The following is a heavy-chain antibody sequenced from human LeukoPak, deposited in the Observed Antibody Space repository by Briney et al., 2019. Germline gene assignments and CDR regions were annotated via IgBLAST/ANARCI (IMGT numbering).Heavy chain of an antibody. Sequence: GGSLRLSGAASGFTFSSYAMSWVRQAPGKGLEWVSAISGSGGSTYYADSVKGRFTISRDNSKNTLYLQMNSLRAEDTAVYYCAKDLLDSPNGPNWFDPWGQGTLVTLSS. CDR1: GFTFSSYA. J-gene: IGHJ5*02. CDR2: ISGSGGST. V-gene: IGHV3-23*01. CDR3: AKDLLDSPNGPNWFDP. D-gene: IGHD1-1*01.